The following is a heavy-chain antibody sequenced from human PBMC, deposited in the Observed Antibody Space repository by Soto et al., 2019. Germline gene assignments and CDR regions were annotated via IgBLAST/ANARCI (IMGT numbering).Heavy chain of an antibody. CDR1: GYTFTAYA. D-gene: IGHD6-6*01. J-gene: IGHJ4*02. Sequence: QVQLVQSGAEVNKPGASVKVSCKASGYTFTAYALHWVRQAPGHRLEWMGWINAGNGDTKYSQKFQDRVTITRDTSANIVYMEMSSLRSEDTTVYYCARDVSSSIDCWGQGTLVTVSS. CDR3: ARDVSSSIDC. CDR2: INAGNGDT. V-gene: IGHV1-3*01.